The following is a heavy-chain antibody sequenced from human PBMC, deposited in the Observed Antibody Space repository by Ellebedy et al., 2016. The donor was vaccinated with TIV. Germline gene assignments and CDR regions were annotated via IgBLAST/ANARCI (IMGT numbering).Heavy chain of an antibody. V-gene: IGHV3-30*18. J-gene: IGHJ4*02. CDR2: ISYDGTEK. Sequence: GESLKISCAASGFTFGSYWMSWVRQAPGKGLEWVAFISYDGTEKHFADSMKGRFTISRDNSKNTLSLQMNSLRVEDTAVFYCAKGDPSAYLPFDYWGQGTLVTVSS. CDR1: GFTFGSYW. D-gene: IGHD5-12*01. CDR3: AKGDPSAYLPFDY.